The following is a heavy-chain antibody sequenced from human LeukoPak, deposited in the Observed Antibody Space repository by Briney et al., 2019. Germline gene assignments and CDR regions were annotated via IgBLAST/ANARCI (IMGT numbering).Heavy chain of an antibody. CDR2: LTRGGGNT. CDR1: GFAFGGFA. V-gene: IGHV3-23*01. J-gene: IGHJ4*02. CDR3: AKGYSDDWYYFDS. Sequence: GGSLRLSCAGSGFAFGGFAMAWVRQAPGKGLEGVAALTRGGGNTYYADSVKGRFAISRDNSKSTLSLQLNSLRVEDTAVYYCAKGYSDDWYYFDSWGQGTLVTVSS. D-gene: IGHD6-19*01.